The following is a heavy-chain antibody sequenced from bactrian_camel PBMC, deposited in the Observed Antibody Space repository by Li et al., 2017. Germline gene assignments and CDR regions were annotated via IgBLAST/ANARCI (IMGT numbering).Heavy chain of an antibody. J-gene: IGHJ7*01. V-gene: IGHV3S10*01. Sequence: VQLVESGGGLVQPGGSLRISCEASGFTVSAYAMTWVRQAPGKGLEWVSTIDADGIPYESNSVEGRVTISRDNAQNTVYLQLNSLKIEDMAMYYCAQGSPSPLFDHVGVVFWGKGTQVTVS. CDR2: IDADGIP. CDR1: GFTVSAYA.